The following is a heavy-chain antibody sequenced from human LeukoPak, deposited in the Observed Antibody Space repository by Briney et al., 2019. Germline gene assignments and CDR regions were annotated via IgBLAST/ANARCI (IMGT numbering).Heavy chain of an antibody. J-gene: IGHJ4*02. D-gene: IGHD6-13*01. CDR2: IYYSGIT. Sequence: PSETPSLTCTVSGGSISSSSYYWGWIRQPPGKGLEWIGSIYYSGITYYNPSLKSRVTISVDKSKNQFSLKLSSVTAADTAVYYCARTDSSSWYTYFDYWGQGTLVTVSS. CDR1: GGSISSSSYY. CDR3: ARTDSSSWYTYFDY. V-gene: IGHV4-39*07.